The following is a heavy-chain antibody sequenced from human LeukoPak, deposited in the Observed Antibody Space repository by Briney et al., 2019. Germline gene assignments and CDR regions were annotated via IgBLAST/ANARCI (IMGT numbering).Heavy chain of an antibody. V-gene: IGHV1-69*06. D-gene: IGHD2-15*01. CDR2: IIPIFGTA. Sequence: SVKVSCKASGGTFSSYAISWVRQAPGQGLEWMGGIIPIFGTANYAQKFQGRVTITADKSTSTAYMELSSLRSEDTAVYYCATSINCSGGSCYLFDYWGQGTLVTVSS. J-gene: IGHJ4*02. CDR3: ATSINCSGGSCYLFDY. CDR1: GGTFSSYA.